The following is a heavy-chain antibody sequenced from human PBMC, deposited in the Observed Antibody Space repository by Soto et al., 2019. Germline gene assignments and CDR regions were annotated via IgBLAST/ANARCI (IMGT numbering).Heavy chain of an antibody. D-gene: IGHD2-15*01. CDR2: IDYSGNT. CDR3: ARNCTGGNCYASYVLDV. Sequence: SVPMPLRWSVAYGNIGGLCGSWIRKPPGKGLECIGFIDYSGNTDYNPSLKSRVTLSVDMSKNQFSLRLSSVTAADTAIYYCARNCTGGNCYASYVLDVWGQGTTVTVSS. CDR1: YGNIGGLC. J-gene: IGHJ6*02. V-gene: IGHV4-59*11.